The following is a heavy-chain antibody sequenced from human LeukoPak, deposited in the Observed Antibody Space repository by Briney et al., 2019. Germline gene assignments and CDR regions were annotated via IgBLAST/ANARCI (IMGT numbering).Heavy chain of an antibody. CDR3: ARDRSTGGIEDY. D-gene: IGHD7-27*01. CDR1: GFTFSSYA. Sequence: GGSLRLSCAASGFTFSSYAMSWVRQAPGKGLEWVSAISGSGGSTYYADSVKGRFTISRDNSKNTLYLQMNSLRGEDTAIYYCARDRSTGGIEDYWGQGTLVTVSS. J-gene: IGHJ4*02. V-gene: IGHV3-23*01. CDR2: ISGSGGST.